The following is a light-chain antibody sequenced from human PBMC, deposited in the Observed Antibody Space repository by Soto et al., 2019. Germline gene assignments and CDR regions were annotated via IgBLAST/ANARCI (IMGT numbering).Light chain of an antibody. CDR2: AAS. Sequence: DIQMTQSPSSLSASIGDRVTITCRASQGISNSLAWFQQKPGKAPKSLIYAASSLRSGVPSKFSGSGSGTDFTLPISSLQPEDFATYDCQQYNSYPFTFGPGTTVDIK. J-gene: IGKJ3*01. V-gene: IGKV1-16*02. CDR3: QQYNSYPFT. CDR1: QGISNS.